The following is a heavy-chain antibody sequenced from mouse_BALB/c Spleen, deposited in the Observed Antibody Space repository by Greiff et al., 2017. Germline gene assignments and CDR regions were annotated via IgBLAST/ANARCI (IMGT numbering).Heavy chain of an antibody. V-gene: IGHV3-8*02. CDR1: GDSITSGY. J-gene: IGHJ3*01. Sequence: EVKLMESGPSLVKPSQTLSLTCSVTGDSITSGYWNWIRKFPGNKLEYMGYISYSGSTYYNPSLKSRISITRDTSKNQYYLQLNSVTTEDTATYYCARDYYGSSYEAWFAYWGQGTLVTVSA. CDR2: ISYSGST. CDR3: ARDYYGSSYEAWFAY. D-gene: IGHD1-1*01.